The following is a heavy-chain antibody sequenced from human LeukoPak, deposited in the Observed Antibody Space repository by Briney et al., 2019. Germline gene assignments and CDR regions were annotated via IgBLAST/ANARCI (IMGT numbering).Heavy chain of an antibody. CDR3: ASGKRITMIVVALTSLDY. CDR1: GGTSSSYA. Sequence: GSSVKVSCKASGGTSSSYAISWVRQAPGQGLEWMGGIIPIFGTANYAQKFQGRVTITTDESTSTAYMELSSLRSEDTAVYYCASGKRITMIVVALTSLDYWGQGTLVTVSS. D-gene: IGHD3-22*01. J-gene: IGHJ4*02. CDR2: IIPIFGTA. V-gene: IGHV1-69*05.